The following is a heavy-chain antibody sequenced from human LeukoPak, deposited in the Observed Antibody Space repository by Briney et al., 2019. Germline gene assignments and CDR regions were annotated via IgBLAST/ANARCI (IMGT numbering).Heavy chain of an antibody. CDR3: AKDGGPDSGSQAFDY. D-gene: IGHD3-10*01. V-gene: IGHV3-23*01. J-gene: IGHJ4*02. Sequence: GGSLRLSCAASGFTFSSYAMSWVRQAPGKGLEWVPAISGSGGSTYYANSVKGRFTISRDNSKNTLYLQMNSLRAEDTAVYYCAKDGGPDSGSQAFDYWGQGTLVTVSS. CDR1: GFTFSSYA. CDR2: ISGSGGST.